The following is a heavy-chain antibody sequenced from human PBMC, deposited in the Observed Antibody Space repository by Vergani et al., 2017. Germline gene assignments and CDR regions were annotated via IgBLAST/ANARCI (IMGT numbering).Heavy chain of an antibody. J-gene: IGHJ3*02. CDR2: IDVKGNS. V-gene: IGHV4-61*02. CDR1: GGSLDIHSQT. D-gene: IGHD2-21*01. CDR3: VRVLHTSYILGAFDI. Sequence: QAQLQESGPRLVKPSQTLSLTCSFSGGSLDIHSQTWGWIRQPAGVGHEWIGLIDVKGNSNFSPSLDSRVTMSADASRGRFSLTLRSVTTSDTAVYYCVRVLHTSYILGAFDIWGQGIKVTVSS.